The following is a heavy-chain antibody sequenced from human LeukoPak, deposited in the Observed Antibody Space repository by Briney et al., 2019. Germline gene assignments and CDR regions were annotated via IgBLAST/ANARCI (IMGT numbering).Heavy chain of an antibody. CDR2: FSDDEGRT. CDR3: ARDYFYGLDV. J-gene: IGHJ6*02. Sequence: GGSLRLSCAVSGFTFSSYWIHWVRQAPEKGLVWVSRFSDDEGRTVYADSVKGRFTISKDNAKNTLYLQMNSLRAEDTAVYYCARDYFYGLDVWGQGTTVTVSS. CDR1: GFTFSSYW. V-gene: IGHV3-74*01.